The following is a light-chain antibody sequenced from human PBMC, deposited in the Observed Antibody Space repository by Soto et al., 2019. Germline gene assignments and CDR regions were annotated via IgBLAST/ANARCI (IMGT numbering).Light chain of an antibody. J-gene: IGKJ4*01. CDR3: QQYSGSVT. V-gene: IGKV3-20*01. CDR1: QSVRSTY. Sequence: EIVLTQSPGTLSLSPGERATLSCRASQSVRSTYLAWYQQKPGQAPRLLIYGASKRESGVPDRFSGGGSGTDFTLNISSLEPEDFAVYYCQQYSGSVTFGGGTKVDIK. CDR2: GAS.